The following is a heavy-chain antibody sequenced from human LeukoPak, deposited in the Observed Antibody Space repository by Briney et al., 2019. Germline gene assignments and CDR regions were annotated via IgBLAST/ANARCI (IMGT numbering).Heavy chain of an antibody. CDR3: ARVHYSNGVLDP. V-gene: IGHV4-34*01. CDR1: GGSFSGYY. CDR2: INHSGST. D-gene: IGHD1-1*01. Sequence: SETLSLTCAVYGGSFSGYYWSWLRQPPGKGLEWIGEINHSGSTNYNPSLKSRVTISVDTSKNQFSLKLSSVTAADTAVYYCARVHYSNGVLDPWGQGTLVTVS. J-gene: IGHJ5*02.